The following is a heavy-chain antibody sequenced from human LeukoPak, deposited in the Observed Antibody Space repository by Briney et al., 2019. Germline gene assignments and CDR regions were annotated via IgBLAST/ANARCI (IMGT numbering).Heavy chain of an antibody. CDR2: IRSKAYGGTT. V-gene: IGHV3-49*04. CDR3: TVSRGYYYFDY. CDR1: GFTFGDYA. Sequence: PGRSLRLSCTASGFTFGDYAMSWVRQAPGKGLEWVGFIRSKAYGGTTEYAASVKGRFTISRDDSKSIAYLHMNSLKTEDTAVYYCTVSRGYYYFDYWGQGTLVTVSS. J-gene: IGHJ4*02. D-gene: IGHD3-22*01.